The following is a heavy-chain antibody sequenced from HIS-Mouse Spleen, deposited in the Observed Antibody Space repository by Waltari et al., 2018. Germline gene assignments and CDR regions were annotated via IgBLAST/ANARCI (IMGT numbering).Heavy chain of an antibody. D-gene: IGHD5-18*01. CDR1: GFTFRSYD. CDR3: ARSGYSYLGFDY. V-gene: IGHV3-30*04. J-gene: IGHJ4*02. Sequence: QVQLVESGGGVVQPGRSLRLSCAASGFTFRSYDMHWVRQAPGKGLEWVAVISYDGSNKYYADSVKGRFTISRDNSKNTLYLQMNSLRAEDTAVYYCARSGYSYLGFDYWGQGTLVTVSS. CDR2: ISYDGSNK.